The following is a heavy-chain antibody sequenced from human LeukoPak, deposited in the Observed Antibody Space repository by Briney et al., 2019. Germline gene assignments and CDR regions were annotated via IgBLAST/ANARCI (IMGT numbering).Heavy chain of an antibody. CDR3: ARWSSCKGKVYYFDY. J-gene: IGHJ4*02. CDR2: INPNSGGT. D-gene: IGHD3-10*01. V-gene: IGHV1-2*02. CDR1: GYTFTGYY. Sequence: ASVKVSCKASGYTFTGYYMHWVRQAPGQGLEWMGWINPNSGGTNYAQKFRGRVTMTRDTSISTAYMELSRLRSDDTAVYYCARWSSCKGKVYYFDYWGQGTLVAVSS.